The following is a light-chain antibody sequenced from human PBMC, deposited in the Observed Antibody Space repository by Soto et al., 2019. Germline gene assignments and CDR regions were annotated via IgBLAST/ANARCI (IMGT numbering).Light chain of an antibody. CDR3: QQYNDNWT. Sequence: DIQMTQSPSTLSASVGDRVTITCRASQSISSWLAWYQQKPGTAPKLLIYKASTLQSGVPSRFSGSGSGTEFTLTISSLQPDDSATYYCQQYNDNWTFGQGTKGE. CDR1: QSISSW. J-gene: IGKJ1*01. CDR2: KAS. V-gene: IGKV1-5*03.